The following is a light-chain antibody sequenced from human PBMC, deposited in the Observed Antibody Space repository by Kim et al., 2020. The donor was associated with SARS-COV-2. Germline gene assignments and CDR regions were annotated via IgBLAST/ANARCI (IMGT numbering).Light chain of an antibody. CDR3: ATWDERLSAWV. J-gene: IGLJ3*02. CDR2: RNN. V-gene: IGLV1-47*01. CDR1: SATIGRNY. Sequence: GQSVTIACAGSSATIGRNYLYWYQQLAGTAPKLLIYRNNQRPSGVPGRFSGSKSDTSASLAISGLQSEDEADYYCATWDERLSAWVFGGGTQLTVL.